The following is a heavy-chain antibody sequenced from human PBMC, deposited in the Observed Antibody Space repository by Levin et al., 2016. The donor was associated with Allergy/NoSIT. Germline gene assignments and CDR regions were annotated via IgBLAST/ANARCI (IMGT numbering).Heavy chain of an antibody. CDR3: ARLDGFDLGIEY. J-gene: IGHJ4*02. Sequence: WIRQPPGKGLEWIGSISYGGNTYYNPSLKSRVAISVETTKNHFSLRLRSVTAADTAVYFCARLDGFDLGIEYWGQGTLVTVSS. CDR2: ISYGGNT. D-gene: IGHD5-12*01. V-gene: IGHV4-39*02.